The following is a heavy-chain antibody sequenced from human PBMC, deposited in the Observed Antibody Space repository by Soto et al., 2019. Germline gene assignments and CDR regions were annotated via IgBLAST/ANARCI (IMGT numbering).Heavy chain of an antibody. CDR2: TSRGGSTT. Sequence: EVQLLESGGGWVQPGGSLRGSCAASGLTFSNHAMRWVRQAPGKGLEWVSLTSRGGSTTFHAASVKGRFTVSRDNSENTLYLHMKSLRGEDPAVYYCRFFDVSGGKGYWGQGTLVTVSS. D-gene: IGHD5-12*01. J-gene: IGHJ4*02. CDR1: GLTFSNHA. V-gene: IGHV3-23*01. CDR3: RFFDVSGGKGY.